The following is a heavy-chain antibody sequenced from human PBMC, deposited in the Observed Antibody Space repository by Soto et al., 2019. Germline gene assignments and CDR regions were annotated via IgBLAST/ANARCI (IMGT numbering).Heavy chain of an antibody. J-gene: IGHJ4*02. Sequence: QVQLQESGPGLVKPSGTLSLTCVVSGGSIISTSWWSWVRQTPGEGLEWIGEIHHSGNANYDPSLESRVTLSLDQSKNEFSLRLTSVTAADTAVYYCARVEFGFFGAHWGQGSLVTVSS. CDR2: IHHSGNA. CDR3: ARVEFGFFGAH. D-gene: IGHD3-10*01. CDR1: GGSIISTSW. V-gene: IGHV4-4*02.